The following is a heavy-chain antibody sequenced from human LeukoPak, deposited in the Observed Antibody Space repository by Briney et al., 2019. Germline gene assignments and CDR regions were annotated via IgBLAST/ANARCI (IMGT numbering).Heavy chain of an antibody. D-gene: IGHD5-18*01. CDR2: INHSGST. CDR3: ARGRGGYSYGRRFDY. CDR1: GGSFSGYY. Sequence: SETLSLTCAVYGGSFSGYYWSWIRQPPGKGLEWIGEINHSGSTNYNPSLKSRVTISVDTSKNQFSLKLSSVTAADTAVYYCARGRGGYSYGRRFDYWGQGTLVTASS. V-gene: IGHV4-34*01. J-gene: IGHJ4*02.